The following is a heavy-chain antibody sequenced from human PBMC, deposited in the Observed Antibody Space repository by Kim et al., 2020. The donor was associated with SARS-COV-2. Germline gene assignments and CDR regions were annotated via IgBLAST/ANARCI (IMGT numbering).Heavy chain of an antibody. CDR2: INHSGST. CDR3: ARGPCSSTSCYAYYYYGM. J-gene: IGHJ6*01. D-gene: IGHD2-2*01. V-gene: IGHV4-34*01. CDR1: GGSFSGYY. Sequence: SETLSLTCAVYGGSFSGYYWSWIRQPPGKGLEWIGEINHSGSTNYNPSLKSRVTISVDTSKNQFSLKLSSVTAADTAVYYCARGPCSSTSCYAYYYYGM.